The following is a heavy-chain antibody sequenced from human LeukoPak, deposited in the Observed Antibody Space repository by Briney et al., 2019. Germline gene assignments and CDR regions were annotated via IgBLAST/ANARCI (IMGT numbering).Heavy chain of an antibody. CDR2: ISTSGST. D-gene: IGHD6-19*01. J-gene: IGHJ6*03. V-gene: IGHV4-4*07. Sequence: SETLSLTCTVSGGSISSYDWSWIRQPAGKGLEWIGRISTSGSTNYNPSLKSRVTMSVDTSKNQFSLKLSSVTAADTAVYYCAREGYSSGWYRGDYYYYMDVWGKGTTVTVSS. CDR1: GGSISSYD. CDR3: AREGYSSGWYRGDYYYYMDV.